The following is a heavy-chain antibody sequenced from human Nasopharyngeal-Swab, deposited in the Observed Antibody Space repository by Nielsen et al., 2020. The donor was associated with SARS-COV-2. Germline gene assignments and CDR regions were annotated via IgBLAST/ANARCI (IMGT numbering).Heavy chain of an antibody. D-gene: IGHD2-15*01. CDR2: ISSSSSYI. J-gene: IGHJ4*02. CDR3: ASDGGYCSGGSCYPFDHDY. CDR1: GFTFSSYS. Sequence: GESLKISCAASGFTFSSYSMNWVRQAPGKGLEWVSYISSSSSYIYYADSVKGRFTISRDNAKNSLYLQMNSLRAEDTAVYYCASDGGYCSGGSCYPFDHDYWGQGTLVTVSS. V-gene: IGHV3-21*05.